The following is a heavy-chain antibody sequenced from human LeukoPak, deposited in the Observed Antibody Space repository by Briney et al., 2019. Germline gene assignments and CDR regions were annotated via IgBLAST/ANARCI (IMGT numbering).Heavy chain of an antibody. D-gene: IGHD6-19*01. CDR3: ARDVYSSGWFDY. V-gene: IGHV4-4*07. Sequence: PSETLSLTCTVSGGSISNFYWSWIRQPAGKGLEWIGRIYTSGSTNYNPSLKSRVTISVDTSKNQFSLKLSSVTAADTAVYYCARDVYSSGWFDYWGQGTLVTVSS. CDR1: GGSISNFY. CDR2: IYTSGST. J-gene: IGHJ4*02.